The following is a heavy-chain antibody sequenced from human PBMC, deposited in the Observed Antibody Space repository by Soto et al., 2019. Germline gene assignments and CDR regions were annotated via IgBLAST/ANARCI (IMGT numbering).Heavy chain of an antibody. J-gene: IGHJ4*02. CDR1: GGSISSGDYY. V-gene: IGHV4-30-4*01. Sequence: QVQLQESGPGLVKPSQTLSLTCTVSGGSISSGDYYWSWIRQPPGKGLEWIGYIYYSGSTYYNPSLKSRVTISVDTFKNQFSLKLSSVTAADTAVYYCARAWGLLVEMATIYGYYFDYWGQGTLVTVSS. D-gene: IGHD5-12*01. CDR3: ARAWGLLVEMATIYGYYFDY. CDR2: IYYSGST.